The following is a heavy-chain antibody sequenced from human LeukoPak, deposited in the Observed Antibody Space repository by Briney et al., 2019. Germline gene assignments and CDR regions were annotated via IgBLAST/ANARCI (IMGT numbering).Heavy chain of an antibody. CDR1: GFTFSSYW. Sequence: GGSLRLSCAASGFTFSSYWMHWVRQAPGKGLVWVSRINSDGSSTSYADSVKGRFTISRDNAKNTLYLQMYSLRAEDTAVYYCARVGGGYAPGSFDYWGQGTLVTVSS. J-gene: IGHJ4*02. CDR2: INSDGSST. V-gene: IGHV3-74*01. D-gene: IGHD2-2*01. CDR3: ARVGGGYAPGSFDY.